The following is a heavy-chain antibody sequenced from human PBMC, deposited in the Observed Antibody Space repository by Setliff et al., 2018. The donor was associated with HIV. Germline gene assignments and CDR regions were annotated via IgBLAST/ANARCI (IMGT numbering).Heavy chain of an antibody. CDR2: IYTSGST. V-gene: IGHV4-61*02. J-gene: IGHJ5*02. Sequence: SETLSLTCTVSGGSISSGSYYWSWIRQPAGKGLEWIGRIYTSGSTNYNPSLKRRVTISIDMSKNQFSLKLSYVTAADTAVYYCARADRSDFRERFKWFDPWGQGTLVTVSS. D-gene: IGHD3-22*01. CDR1: GGSISSGSYY. CDR3: ARADRSDFRERFKWFDP.